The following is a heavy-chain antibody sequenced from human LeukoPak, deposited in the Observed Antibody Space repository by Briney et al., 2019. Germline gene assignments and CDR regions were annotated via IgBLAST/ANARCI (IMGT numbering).Heavy chain of an antibody. V-gene: IGHV3-48*01. CDR3: ARGRSIPGP. Sequence: GGSLRLSCAASGFTFSSYSMNWVRQAPGKGLEWVSYISSSSSTIYYADSVKGRFTISRDNSKNTLYLQMDSLRVEDTAVYYCARGRSIPGPWGQGTLVTVSS. CDR2: ISSSSSTI. J-gene: IGHJ5*02. CDR1: GFTFSSYS. D-gene: IGHD1-20*01.